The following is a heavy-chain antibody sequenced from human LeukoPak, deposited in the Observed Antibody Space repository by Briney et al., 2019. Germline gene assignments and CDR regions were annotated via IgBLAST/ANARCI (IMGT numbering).Heavy chain of an antibody. J-gene: IGHJ5*02. D-gene: IGHD3-9*01. CDR2: IIPIFGTA. CDR3: ARGATYYDILTGFGWFDP. V-gene: IGHV1-69*05. Sequence: GASVKVSCKASGGTFSSYAISWVRQAPGQGLEWMGGIIPIFGTANYAQKFQGRVTITTDESTSTAYMELSSLRSEDTAVYYCARGATYYDILTGFGWFDPWGQGTLVTVSS. CDR1: GGTFSSYA.